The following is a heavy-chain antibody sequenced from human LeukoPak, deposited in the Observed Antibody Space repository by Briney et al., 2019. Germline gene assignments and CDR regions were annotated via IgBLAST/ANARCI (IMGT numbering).Heavy chain of an antibody. V-gene: IGHV4-34*01. CDR3: ARGRGIVGATEDEYYFDY. CDR1: GGSFSGYY. CDR2: INHSGST. Sequence: PSETLSLTCAVYGGSFSGYYWSWIRKPPGKGLEWIGEINHSGSTNYNPSLKSRVTISVDTSKNQFSLKLSSVTAADTAVYYCARGRGIVGATEDEYYFDYWGQGTLVTVSS. J-gene: IGHJ4*02. D-gene: IGHD1-26*01.